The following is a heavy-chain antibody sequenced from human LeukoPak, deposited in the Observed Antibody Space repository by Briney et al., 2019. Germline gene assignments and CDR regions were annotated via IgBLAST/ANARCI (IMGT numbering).Heavy chain of an antibody. CDR1: GYTFTIYA. CDR3: AKAPGQQLVNFDY. Sequence: GASVKVSFKASGYTFTIYAMHWVRQAPGQRLEWMGWINAGNGNTKYSQKFQGRVTITRDTSASTAYMELSSLRAEDTAVYYCAKAPGQQLVNFDYWGQGTLVTVSS. J-gene: IGHJ4*02. V-gene: IGHV1-3*01. CDR2: INAGNGNT. D-gene: IGHD6-13*01.